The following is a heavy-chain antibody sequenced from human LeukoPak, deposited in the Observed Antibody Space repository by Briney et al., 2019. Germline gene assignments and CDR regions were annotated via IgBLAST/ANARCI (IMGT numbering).Heavy chain of an antibody. CDR2: INHSGST. V-gene: IGHV4-34*01. CDR1: GGSFSGYY. CDR3: ARGGLAARRRGYFDY. D-gene: IGHD6-6*01. Sequence: ASETLSLTCAVYGGSFSGYYWSWIRQPPGKGLEWIGEINHSGSTNYNPSLKSRVTISVDTSKDQFSLKLSSVTAADTAVYYCARGGLAARRRGYFDYWGQGTLVTVSS. J-gene: IGHJ4*02.